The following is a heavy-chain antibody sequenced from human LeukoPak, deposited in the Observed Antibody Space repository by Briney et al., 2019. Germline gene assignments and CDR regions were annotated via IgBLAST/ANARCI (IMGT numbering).Heavy chain of an antibody. CDR1: GGSISSSSYY. CDR2: IYYSGTT. D-gene: IGHD6-6*01. V-gene: IGHV4-39*01. Sequence: SETLSLTCTVSGGSISSSSYYWGWIRQPPGKGLEWIGSIYYSGTTYYNPSLKSRVTISVDPSKNQFSLKLSFVTAADTAVYYCARLGLGSSRDYWGQGTLVTVSS. CDR3: ARLGLGSSRDY. J-gene: IGHJ4*02.